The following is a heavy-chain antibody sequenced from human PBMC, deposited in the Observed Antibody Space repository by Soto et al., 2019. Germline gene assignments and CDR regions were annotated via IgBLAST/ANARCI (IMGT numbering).Heavy chain of an antibody. V-gene: IGHV3-73*01. CDR2: IRSKPNNYAT. J-gene: IGHJ4*02. CDR1: GFNFSDSA. CDR3: TSQVAGNDY. Sequence: EVQVVESGGGLVQPGGSLKLSCAASGFNFSDSAMHWVRQAPGKGLEWVGGIRSKPNNYATSYAAPVKGRFTIYRDDSRSTAYLQMNSLKIEDTAVYYCTSQVAGNDYWGRGTLVTVSS. D-gene: IGHD2-15*01.